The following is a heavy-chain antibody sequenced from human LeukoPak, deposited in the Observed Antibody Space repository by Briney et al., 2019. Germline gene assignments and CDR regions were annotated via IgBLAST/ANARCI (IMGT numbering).Heavy chain of an antibody. J-gene: IGHJ4*02. CDR2: TYYRSKWFN. CDR3: ARAKCHYDGSGYSLFDY. V-gene: IGHV6-1*01. D-gene: IGHD3-22*01. CDR1: GDSVSSNSAA. Sequence: SQTLSLTCAISGDSVSSNSAAWNWIRQSPSRGLECLGRTYYRSKWFNNYVSSVQSRITINPDTSKNQFSLQMKSVTPEDTAVYYCARAKCHYDGSGYSLFDYWGQGTLVAVS.